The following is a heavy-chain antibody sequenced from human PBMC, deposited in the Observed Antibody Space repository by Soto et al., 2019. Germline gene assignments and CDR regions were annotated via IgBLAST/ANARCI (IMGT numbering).Heavy chain of an antibody. CDR1: GFTFNTSG. CDR2: IAFDGSQA. D-gene: IGHD2-21*02. J-gene: IGHJ6*02. Sequence: QVRLVESGGGVVQPGRALRLSCAASGFTFNTSGMHWLRQAPGKGLEWVAVIAFDGSQAFYGDSVRGRFTISRDNSKNTLFLQMKSLTPEDTAVYYCATKVRVTNYLYYGMDVWGQGTTVTVSS. V-gene: IGHV3-30*03. CDR3: ATKVRVTNYLYYGMDV.